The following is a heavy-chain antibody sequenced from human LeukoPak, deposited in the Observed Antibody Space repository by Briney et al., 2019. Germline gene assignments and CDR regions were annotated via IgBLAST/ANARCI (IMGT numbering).Heavy chain of an antibody. CDR3: ARKYPDHWFDP. D-gene: IGHD6-6*01. J-gene: IGHJ5*02. CDR2: IFYLGST. V-gene: IGHV4-30-4*01. Sequence: NSSETLSLTCAVYGGSFSGYYWSWIRQPPGKGLEWIGYIFYLGSTYYNPSLKSRASISVNTFKNQFSLKLTAVTAADTAVYYCARKYPDHWFDPWGQGTLVTVSS. CDR1: GGSFSGYY.